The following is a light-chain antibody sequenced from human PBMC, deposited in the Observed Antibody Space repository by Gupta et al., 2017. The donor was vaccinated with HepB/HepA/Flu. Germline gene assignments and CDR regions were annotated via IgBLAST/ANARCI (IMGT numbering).Light chain of an antibody. Sequence: QSPLAQPASVSGSPGQSITISCTGTNSDYVSWYQQYPGKAPKLLLYNVFDRPSGVSHRFSGSKSGNTASLTISGLQAEDEANYYCSSYTFTSTLVVFGGGTNLTVL. V-gene: IGLV2-14*01. CDR3: SSYTFTSTLVV. CDR1: NSDY. CDR2: NVF. J-gene: IGLJ2*01.